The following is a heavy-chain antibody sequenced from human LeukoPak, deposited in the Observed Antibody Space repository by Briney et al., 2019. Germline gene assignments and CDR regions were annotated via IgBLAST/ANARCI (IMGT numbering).Heavy chain of an antibody. V-gene: IGHV3-30*18. CDR1: GFTFSSYG. CDR2: ISYDGSNK. D-gene: IGHD3-3*01. Sequence: PGGSLRLSCAASGFTFSSYGTHWVRQAPGKGLEWVAVISYDGSNKYYADSVKGRFTISRDNSKNTLYLQMNSLRAEDTAVYYCAKGKYDFWSGYYPFDYWGQGTLVTVSS. CDR3: AKGKYDFWSGYYPFDY. J-gene: IGHJ4*02.